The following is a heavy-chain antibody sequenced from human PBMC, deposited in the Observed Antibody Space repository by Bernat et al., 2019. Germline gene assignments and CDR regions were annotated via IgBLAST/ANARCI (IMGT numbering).Heavy chain of an antibody. Sequence: VQLVESGGGLVQPGGSLRLSCAASGFTFSSYWMHWVRQAPGKGLEWVSGISGSGGNTYYADSVKGRFTISRDNAKNTLYLQMNSLRAEDTAVYYCAKGGYYDSSGYLDYWGQGTLVTVSS. CDR3: AKGGYYDSSGYLDY. CDR1: GFTFSSYW. J-gene: IGHJ4*02. CDR2: ISGSGGNT. V-gene: IGHV3-23*04. D-gene: IGHD3-22*01.